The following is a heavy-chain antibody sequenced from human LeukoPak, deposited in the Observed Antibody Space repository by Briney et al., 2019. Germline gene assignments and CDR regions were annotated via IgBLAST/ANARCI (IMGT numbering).Heavy chain of an antibody. D-gene: IGHD2-2*02. CDR1: GGTFSSYA. J-gene: IGHJ6*02. Sequence: GASVKVSCEASGGTFSSYAISWVRQAPGQGLEWMGGIIPIFGTANYAQKFQGRVTITADESTSTAYMELSSLRSEDTDGYYCVSELRYCSSTSCYTLYYYYGMDVWGQGTTVTVSS. V-gene: IGHV1-69*01. CDR2: IIPIFGTA. CDR3: VSELRYCSSTSCYTLYYYYGMDV.